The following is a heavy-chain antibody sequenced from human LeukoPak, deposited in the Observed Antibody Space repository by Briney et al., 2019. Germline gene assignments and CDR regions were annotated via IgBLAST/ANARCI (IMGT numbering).Heavy chain of an antibody. CDR1: GYSFTNYW. Sequence: GESLKISCKGSGYSFTNYWIGWVRQMPGRGLEWMGIIYPGDSDTRYSPSFQGQVTISADKSISTAYLQWSSLKASDTAMYYCARHGSGYGYYYYMDVWGKGTTVTISS. J-gene: IGHJ6*03. CDR2: IYPGDSDT. V-gene: IGHV5-51*01. D-gene: IGHD3-10*01. CDR3: ARHGSGYGYYYYMDV.